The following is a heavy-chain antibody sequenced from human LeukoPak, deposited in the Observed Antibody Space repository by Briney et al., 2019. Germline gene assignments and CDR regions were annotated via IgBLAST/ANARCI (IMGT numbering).Heavy chain of an antibody. Sequence: SETLSLTCAVSGYSISSGYYWGWIRQPPGKGLEWIGSIYHSGSTYYNPSLKSRVTISVDTSKNQFSLKLSSVTAADTAVYYCARAGLRLGELSPPYYFDYWGQGTLVTVST. CDR1: GYSISSGYY. D-gene: IGHD3-16*02. CDR2: IYHSGST. J-gene: IGHJ4*02. CDR3: ARAGLRLGELSPPYYFDY. V-gene: IGHV4-38-2*01.